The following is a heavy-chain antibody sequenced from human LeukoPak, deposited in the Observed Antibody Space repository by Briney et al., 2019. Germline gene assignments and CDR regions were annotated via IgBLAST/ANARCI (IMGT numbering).Heavy chain of an antibody. CDR2: INPSGGST. J-gene: IGHJ4*02. D-gene: IGHD6-19*01. CDR1: GYTFTSYY. CDR3: ARGAGQWLVLDY. V-gene: IGHV1-46*01. Sequence: ASVKVSCTASGYTFTSYYMHWVRQAPGQGLEWMGIINPSGGSTSYAQKFQGRVTMTRDTSTSAVYMELSSLRSEDTAVYYCARGAGQWLVLDYWGQGTLVTVSS.